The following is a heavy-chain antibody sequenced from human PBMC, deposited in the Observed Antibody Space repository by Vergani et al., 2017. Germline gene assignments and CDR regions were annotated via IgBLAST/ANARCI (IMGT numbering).Heavy chain of an antibody. D-gene: IGHD6-19*01. J-gene: IGHJ1*01. CDR3: AKDIGSSGWYSGYFQH. CDR1: GFTFSSYA. V-gene: IGHV3-30-3*01. Sequence: QVQLVESGGGVVQPGRSLRLSCAASGFTFSSYAMHWVRQAPGKGLEWVAVISYDGSNKYYADSVKGRFTISRDNSKNTLYLQMNSLRTEDTALYYCAKDIGSSGWYSGYFQHWGQGTLVTVSS. CDR2: ISYDGSNK.